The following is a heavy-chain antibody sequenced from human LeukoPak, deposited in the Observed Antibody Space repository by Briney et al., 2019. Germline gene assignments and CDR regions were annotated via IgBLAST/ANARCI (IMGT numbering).Heavy chain of an antibody. J-gene: IGHJ3*02. D-gene: IGHD4-17*01. CDR1: GGSISSSSYY. CDR3: AREGGESGVGGVPSTTVTDAFDI. V-gene: IGHV4-39*07. Sequence: SETLSLTCTVSGGSISSSSYYWGWIRQPPGKGLEWIGSIYYSGSTYYNPSLKSRVTISVDTSKNQFSLKLSSVTAADTAVYYCAREGGESGVGGVPSTTVTDAFDIWGQGTMVTVSS. CDR2: IYYSGST.